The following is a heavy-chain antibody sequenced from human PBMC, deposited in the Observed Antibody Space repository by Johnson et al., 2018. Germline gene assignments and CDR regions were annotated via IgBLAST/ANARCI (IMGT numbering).Heavy chain of an antibody. V-gene: IGHV4-59*01. CDR2: TYYSGST. J-gene: IGHJ1*01. CDR3: ARGLGSSWYSGTCCQH. CDR1: GASISSYY. Sequence: QVQLQESGPGLVKPSETLSLTCSVSGASISSYYWSWIRQPPGKGLEWIGYTYYSGSTNYNPSFNSRVTLSVDTSKNQFSLKLSSVTAAATAVYYCARGLGSSWYSGTCCQHWGQGTLVTVSS. D-gene: IGHD6-13*01.